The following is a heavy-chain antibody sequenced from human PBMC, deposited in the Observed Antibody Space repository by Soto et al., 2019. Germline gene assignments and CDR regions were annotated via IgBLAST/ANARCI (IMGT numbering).Heavy chain of an antibody. CDR3: ATASTYYYDSSGYYLDY. Sequence: ASVKVSCKVSGCTLTELSMHWVRQAPGKGLEWMGGFDPEDGETIYAQKFQGRVTMTEDTSTDTAYMELSSLRSEDTAVYYCATASTYYYDSSGYYLDYWGQGTLVTVSS. J-gene: IGHJ4*02. CDR1: GCTLTELS. V-gene: IGHV1-24*01. D-gene: IGHD3-22*01. CDR2: FDPEDGET.